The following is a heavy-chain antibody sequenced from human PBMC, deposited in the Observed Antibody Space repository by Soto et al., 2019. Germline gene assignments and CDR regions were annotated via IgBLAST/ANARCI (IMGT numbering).Heavy chain of an antibody. Sequence: ASVKVSCKASGYTFTSYYMHWVRQAPGQGLEWMGIINPSGGSTSYAQKFQGRVTMTRDTSTSTVYMELSSLRSEDTAVYYCARDGGRITMIVVAPDAFDIWGQGTMVTVSS. J-gene: IGHJ3*02. CDR1: GYTFTSYY. D-gene: IGHD3-22*01. V-gene: IGHV1-46*01. CDR3: ARDGGRITMIVVAPDAFDI. CDR2: INPSGGST.